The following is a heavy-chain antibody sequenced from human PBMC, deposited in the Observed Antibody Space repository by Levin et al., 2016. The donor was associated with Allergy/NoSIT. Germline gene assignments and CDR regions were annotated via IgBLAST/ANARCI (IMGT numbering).Heavy chain of an antibody. Sequence: SETLSLTCAVSGGSISSSNWWSWVRQPPGKGLEWIGEIYHSGSTNYNPSLKSRVTISVDKSKNQFSLKLSSVTAADTAVYYCARDSGWGLNYFDYWGQGTLVTLSS. CDR2: IYHSGST. CDR3: ARDSGWGLNYFDY. V-gene: IGHV4-4*02. CDR1: GGSISSSNW. J-gene: IGHJ4*02. D-gene: IGHD6-19*01.